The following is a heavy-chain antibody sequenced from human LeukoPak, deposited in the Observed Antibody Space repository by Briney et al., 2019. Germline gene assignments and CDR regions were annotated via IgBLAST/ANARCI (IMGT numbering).Heavy chain of an antibody. V-gene: IGHV4-34*01. CDR1: GGSFSGYY. CDR2: INHSGST. D-gene: IGHD3-10*01. CDR3: ARGPVYYYGSGSYCYFDY. J-gene: IGHJ4*02. Sequence: SETLSLTCAVYGGSFSGYYWSWIRQPPAKALEWIGEINHSGSTNYNPSLKSRVTISVDTSKNQFSLKLSSVTAADTAVYYCARGPVYYYGSGSYCYFDYWGQGTLVTVSS.